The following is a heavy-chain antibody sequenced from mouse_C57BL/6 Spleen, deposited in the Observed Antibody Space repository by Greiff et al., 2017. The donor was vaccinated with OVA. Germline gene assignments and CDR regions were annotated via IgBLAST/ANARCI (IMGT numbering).Heavy chain of an antibody. D-gene: IGHD1-1*01. CDR1: GYTFTSYG. CDR2: IYPRSGNT. V-gene: IGHV1-81*01. J-gene: IGHJ4*01. Sequence: VQLQESGAELARPGASVKLSCKASGYTFTSYGIRFFTPLPFPGLAWIGEIYPRSGNTYYNEKFKGKATLTADKSSSTAYMELRSLTSEDSAVYFCAEVLRSLYAMDYWGQGTSVTVAS. CDR3: AEVLRSLYAMDY.